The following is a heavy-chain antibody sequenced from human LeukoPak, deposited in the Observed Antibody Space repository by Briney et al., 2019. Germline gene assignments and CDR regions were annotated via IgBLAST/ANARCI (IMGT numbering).Heavy chain of an antibody. J-gene: IGHJ3*02. CDR1: TDSFSSHY. CDR2: NSYIGST. D-gene: IGHD4-17*01. Sequence: SETLPLTCAVSTDSFSSHYWTWIRQPPGKGLEWIGYNSYIGSTNYNPSLKSRVTISIDTSKNQFSLKLSSVTAADTAVYYCARDLVTVTKGFDIWGQGTMVSVSS. CDR3: ARDLVTVTKGFDI. V-gene: IGHV4-59*11.